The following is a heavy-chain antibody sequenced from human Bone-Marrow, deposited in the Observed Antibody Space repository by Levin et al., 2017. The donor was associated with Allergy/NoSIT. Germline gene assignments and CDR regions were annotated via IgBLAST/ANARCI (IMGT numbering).Heavy chain of an antibody. CDR2: IRSKANSYAT. CDR1: GFTFSGSA. Sequence: GGSLRLSCAASGFTFSGSAMHWVRQASGKGLEWVGRIRSKANSYATAYAASVKGRFTISRDDSKNTAYLQMNSLKTEDTAVYYCTSPYYYGSGSYYKLRPYYYDYYMDVWGKGTTVTVSS. CDR3: TSPYYYGSGSYYKLRPYYYDYYMDV. J-gene: IGHJ6*03. D-gene: IGHD3-10*01. V-gene: IGHV3-73*01.